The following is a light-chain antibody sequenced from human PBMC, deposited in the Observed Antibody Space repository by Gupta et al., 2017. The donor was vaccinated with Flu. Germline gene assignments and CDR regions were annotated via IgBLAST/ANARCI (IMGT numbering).Light chain of an antibody. Sequence: VLPQSPATLSLSPGERATLSCRASQSVGTYLAWSQQKPGQTPRLLIYDASNRATGVPARFSGSGSGTDLTLTISSRQPEDFAFYYCQKSNSSPMYTFGQGTKLEIK. CDR1: QSVGTY. CDR3: QKSNSSPMYT. V-gene: IGKV3-11*01. CDR2: DAS. J-gene: IGKJ2*01.